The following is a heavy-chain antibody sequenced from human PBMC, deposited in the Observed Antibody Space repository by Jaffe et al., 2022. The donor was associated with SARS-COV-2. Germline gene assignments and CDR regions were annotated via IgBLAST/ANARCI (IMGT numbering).Heavy chain of an antibody. Sequence: EVQLVESGGGLVQPGGSLRLSCAASGFTFSSYSMNWVRQAPGKGLEWVSYISSSSSTIYYADSVKGRFTISRDNAKNSLYLQMNSLRAEDTAVYYCARVNTMIVVARRSSYYYMDVWGKGTTVTVSS. D-gene: IGHD3-22*01. V-gene: IGHV3-48*01. CDR2: ISSSSSTI. CDR3: ARVNTMIVVARRSSYYYMDV. J-gene: IGHJ6*03. CDR1: GFTFSSYS.